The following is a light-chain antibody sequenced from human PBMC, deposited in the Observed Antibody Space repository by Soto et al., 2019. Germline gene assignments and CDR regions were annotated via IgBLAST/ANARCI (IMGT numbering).Light chain of an antibody. CDR2: GAS. J-gene: IGKJ1*01. CDR3: QLDYNLPGWT. CDR1: QSVSSSY. Sequence: LSEAREGGVSLTCVATQSVSSSYLTWYQQKPGQAPRLLIYGASTRATGIPSRFSGSGSGTDFTLTISTLQPEDFAVYSCQLDYNLPGWTLGQGTKVDIK. V-gene: IGKV3D-7*01.